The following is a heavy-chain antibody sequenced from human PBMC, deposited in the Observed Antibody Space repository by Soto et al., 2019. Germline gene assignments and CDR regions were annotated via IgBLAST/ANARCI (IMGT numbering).Heavy chain of an antibody. D-gene: IGHD2-21*02. J-gene: IGHJ4*02. CDR1: GDSINNRSYY. CDR3: ARQRTSVVTQAYFDS. CDR2: IYYSGST. V-gene: IGHV4-39*01. Sequence: KPSETLSLTCTVTGDSINNRSYYWGWIRQPPGKGLEWIGNIYYSGSTYNNPSLKSRVSMSVDTSKNQFSLKLRSVTAADTALYYCARQRTSVVTQAYFDSWGQGSLVTVSS.